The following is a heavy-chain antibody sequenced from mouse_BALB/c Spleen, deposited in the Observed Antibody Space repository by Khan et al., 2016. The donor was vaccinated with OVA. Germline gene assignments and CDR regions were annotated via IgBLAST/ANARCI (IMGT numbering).Heavy chain of an antibody. D-gene: IGHD1-1*01. CDR2: ISSGGSYT. CDR1: GFSFSTYS. CDR3: TRHRGYYGYNPYFDY. Sequence: EVKLVESGGDLVRPGGSLKLSCAASGFSFSTYSMSWVRQTPEKRLEWVATISSGGSYTYSPDSVKGRFTISRDNAKNTLYLQMSSLKSEDTAMYYCTRHRGYYGYNPYFDYWGQGTTLTVSS. J-gene: IGHJ2*01. V-gene: IGHV5-6-4*01.